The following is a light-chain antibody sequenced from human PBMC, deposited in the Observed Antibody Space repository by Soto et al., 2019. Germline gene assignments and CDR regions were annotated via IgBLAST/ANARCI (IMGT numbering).Light chain of an antibody. Sequence: EIVLTQSPGTLSLSPGERATLSCRASQRVSSSYLAWYQQKPGQAPRLLIYGASSRATGIPDRFSGSGSGTDFTLTISRLEPEDFAVYYCQQYGSSPFTFGPGNKVDIK. CDR1: QRVSSSY. CDR3: QQYGSSPFT. V-gene: IGKV3-20*01. J-gene: IGKJ3*01. CDR2: GAS.